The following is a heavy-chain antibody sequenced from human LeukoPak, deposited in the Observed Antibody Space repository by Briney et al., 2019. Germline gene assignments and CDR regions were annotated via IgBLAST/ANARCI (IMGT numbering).Heavy chain of an antibody. CDR2: IKSKSEGGTT. Sequence: WGSLRLSCAASGFSFNSVWMSCVRQAPGKGLEWVGRIKSKSEGGTTDYAAPVKGRFTISRDDSKNTLYLQVNSLKTEDTAVYYCSTDYLGYYDSSGYYSPFDYWGQGTLVTVSS. CDR3: STDYLGYYDSSGYYSPFDY. D-gene: IGHD3-22*01. V-gene: IGHV3-15*01. J-gene: IGHJ4*02. CDR1: GFSFNSVW.